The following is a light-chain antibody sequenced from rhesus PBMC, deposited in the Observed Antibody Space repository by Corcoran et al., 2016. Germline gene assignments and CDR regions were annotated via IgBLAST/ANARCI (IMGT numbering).Light chain of an antibody. V-gene: IGKV3-42*01. CDR3: QQDYSWPWT. J-gene: IGKJ1*01. CDR2: GAS. Sequence: EIVMTQSPATLSLSPGERATISCRASQSVSSSLVWFQQKPGQAPQLHIYGASRRATGIPERVCGRGSGKEFTLTIRSLEPEDVGSYYGQQDYSWPWTFGKGTKVEIK. CDR1: QSVSSS.